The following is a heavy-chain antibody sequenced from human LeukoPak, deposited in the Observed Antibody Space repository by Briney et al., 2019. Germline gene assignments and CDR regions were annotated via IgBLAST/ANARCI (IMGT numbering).Heavy chain of an antibody. J-gene: IGHJ6*02. CDR1: GGSISSGGYY. Sequence: SQTLSLTCTVSGGSISSGGYYWSWLRQQPGKGLEWIGYIYYSGSTYYNPSLKSRFTISVDTSKNQFSLKLSSVTAADTAVYYCARCKAFYGMDVWGQGTTVTVSS. CDR3: ARCKAFYGMDV. D-gene: IGHD2/OR15-2a*01. CDR2: IYYSGST. V-gene: IGHV4-31*03.